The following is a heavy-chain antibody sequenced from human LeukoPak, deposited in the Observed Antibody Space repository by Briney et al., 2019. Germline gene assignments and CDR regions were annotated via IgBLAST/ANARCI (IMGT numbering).Heavy chain of an antibody. D-gene: IGHD5-18*01. CDR1: GFTFSSYS. CDR2: ISSSSSYT. Sequence: PGGSLRLSCAASGFTFSSYSMNWVRQAPGKGLEWVSSISSSSSYTYYADSVKGRLTISRDNAKNSLYLQMDSLRAEDTAVYYCARDQSYSYGILDYWGQGTLVTVSS. CDR3: ARDQSYSYGILDY. V-gene: IGHV3-21*01. J-gene: IGHJ4*02.